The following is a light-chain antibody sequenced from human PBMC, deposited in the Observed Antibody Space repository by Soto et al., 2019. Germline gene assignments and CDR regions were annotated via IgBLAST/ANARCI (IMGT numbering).Light chain of an antibody. Sequence: QSVLTQSPSASASLGASVKLTCTLSSGHSSYAIAWHQQQPEKGPRYLMKLNSDGSHSKGDGIPDRFSGSSSGAERYLTISSRQSEDEADYYCQTWGTGIQGVFGGGTKRTVL. J-gene: IGLJ3*02. CDR2: LNSDGSH. V-gene: IGLV4-69*01. CDR3: QTWGTGIQGV. CDR1: SGHSSYA.